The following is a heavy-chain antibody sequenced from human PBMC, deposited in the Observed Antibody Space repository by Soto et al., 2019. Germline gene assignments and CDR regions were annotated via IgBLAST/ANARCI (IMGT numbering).Heavy chain of an antibody. V-gene: IGHV3-23*01. CDR2: ISGSGGST. CDR3: AKDDYPGGQWLLVPEPDY. Sequence: EVQLLESGGGLVQPGGSLRLSCAASGFTFSSYAMSWVRQAPGKGLEWVSAISGSGGSTYYADSVKGRFTISRDNSKNSLYMQMNSLRAEDTAVYYCAKDDYPGGQWLLVPEPDYWGQGTLVTVSS. CDR1: GFTFSSYA. J-gene: IGHJ4*02. D-gene: IGHD5-12*01.